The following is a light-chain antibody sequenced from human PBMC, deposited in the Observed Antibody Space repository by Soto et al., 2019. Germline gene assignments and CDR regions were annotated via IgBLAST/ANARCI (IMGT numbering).Light chain of an antibody. CDR3: QQRSNWPPRTT. J-gene: IGKJ5*01. Sequence: EIVLTQSPATLSLSPGERATLSCRASQSVSSYLAWYQQKPGQAPRLLIYDASNRATGIPARFSGSGSGTDFTLPISSLEPEDFAVYYCQQRSNWPPRTTFGQGTRLEIK. V-gene: IGKV3-11*01. CDR1: QSVSSY. CDR2: DAS.